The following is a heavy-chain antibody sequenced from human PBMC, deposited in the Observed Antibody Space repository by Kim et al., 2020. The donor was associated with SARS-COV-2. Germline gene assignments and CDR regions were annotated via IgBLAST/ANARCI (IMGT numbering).Heavy chain of an antibody. CDR3: AKDSSIRYFDWFAVSFDI. Sequence: GGSLRLSCAASGFTFSSYAMSWVRQAPGQGLEWVSAISGSGGSTYYADSVKGRFTISRDNSKNTLYLQMNSLRAEDTAVYYCAKDSSIRYFDWFAVSFDIWGQRTMVTVSA. D-gene: IGHD3-9*01. J-gene: IGHJ3*02. CDR1: GFTFSSYA. V-gene: IGHV3-23*01. CDR2: ISGSGGST.